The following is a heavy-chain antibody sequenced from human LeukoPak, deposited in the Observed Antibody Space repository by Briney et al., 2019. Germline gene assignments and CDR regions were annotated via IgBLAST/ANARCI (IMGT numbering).Heavy chain of an antibody. D-gene: IGHD2-15*01. Sequence: ASVKVSCKASGYTFTSYGISWVRQAPGQGLEWMGWISAYNGNTNYAQKLQGRVTMTTDTSTSTAYMELRSLRSDDTAVYYCARDIVVVVAASYSRTTKHMDVWGKGTTVTVSS. V-gene: IGHV1-18*01. J-gene: IGHJ6*03. CDR3: ARDIVVVVAASYSRTTKHMDV. CDR1: GYTFTSYG. CDR2: ISAYNGNT.